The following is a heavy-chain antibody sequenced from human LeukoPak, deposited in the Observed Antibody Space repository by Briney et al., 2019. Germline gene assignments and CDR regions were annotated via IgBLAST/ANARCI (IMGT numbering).Heavy chain of an antibody. J-gene: IGHJ4*02. CDR1: GFTFSSYA. V-gene: IGHV3-30*04. CDR3: ARAYYGSGSYYIDC. D-gene: IGHD3-10*01. Sequence: PGGSLRLSCAASGFTFSSYAMHWVRQAPGKGLEWVAVISYDGSNKYYADSVKGRFTISRDNAKNSLYLQMNSLRAEDTAVYYCARAYYGSGSYYIDCWGQGTLVTVSS. CDR2: ISYDGSNK.